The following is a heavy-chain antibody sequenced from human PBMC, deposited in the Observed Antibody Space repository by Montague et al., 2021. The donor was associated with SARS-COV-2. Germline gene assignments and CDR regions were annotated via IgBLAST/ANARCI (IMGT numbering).Heavy chain of an antibody. Sequence: SETLSPTCTVSGGSISSYYRSWIRQPPGKGPEWIGYIYYSGSTNYNPSLKSPVTISVDTSKNQFSLKLSSVTAADTAVYYRARGDVEMATIKSGGPFYHFDYWGQGTLVTVSS. CDR1: GGSISSYY. CDR2: IYYSGST. J-gene: IGHJ4*02. CDR3: ARGDVEMATIKSGGPFYHFDY. D-gene: IGHD5-24*01. V-gene: IGHV4-59*13.